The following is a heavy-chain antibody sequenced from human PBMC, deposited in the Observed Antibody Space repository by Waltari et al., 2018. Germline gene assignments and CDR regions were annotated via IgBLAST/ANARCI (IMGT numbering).Heavy chain of an antibody. CDR3: AKDPRITIFGVVMYYFGDV. J-gene: IGHJ6*02. CDR1: GFTFSSYA. CDR2: ISGSVGST. D-gene: IGHD3-3*01. V-gene: IGHV3-23*01. Sequence: EVQLLESGGGLVQPGGSLRLSCAASGFTFSSYAMSWVRQAPGKGLEWVSAISGSVGSTYYAGSVKGRFTISRDNSKNTLYLQMNSLRAEDTAVYYCAKDPRITIFGVVMYYFGDVWGQGTTVTVSS.